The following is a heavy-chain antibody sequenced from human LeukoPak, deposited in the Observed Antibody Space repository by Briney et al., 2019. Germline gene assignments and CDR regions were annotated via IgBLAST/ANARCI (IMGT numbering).Heavy chain of an antibody. CDR1: GASISSYY. V-gene: IGHV4-59*01. CDR2: IYYSGNT. Sequence: SETLSLTCTVSGASISSYYWSWIRQPPGKGLEWIGYIYYSGNTNYNPSLKSRVTISVETSKNQFSLKLSSVTAADTAVYYCARDRGPDCSGGSCWAYWGQGTLVTVSS. J-gene: IGHJ4*02. D-gene: IGHD2-15*01. CDR3: ARDRGPDCSGGSCWAY.